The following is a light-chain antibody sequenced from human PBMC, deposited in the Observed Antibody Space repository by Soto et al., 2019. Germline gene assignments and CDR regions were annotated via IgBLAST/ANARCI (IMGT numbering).Light chain of an antibody. CDR3: ATWDDSLNVV. J-gene: IGLJ2*01. V-gene: IGLV1-44*01. CDR2: SND. CDR1: TSNIGTNT. Sequence: QSVLTQSPSASGTPGQRVSISCSGSTSNIGTNTVSWYQHVPGTAPKLLIYSNDQRPSAVPGRFSGSKSGTSASLAISGLLSEDEADYYCATWDDSLNVVFGGVPKLTVL.